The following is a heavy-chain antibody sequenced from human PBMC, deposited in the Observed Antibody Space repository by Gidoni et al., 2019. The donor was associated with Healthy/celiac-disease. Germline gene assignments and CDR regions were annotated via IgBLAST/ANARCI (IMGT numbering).Heavy chain of an antibody. CDR1: GFTFGDYA. V-gene: IGHV3-49*05. CDR3: TRDLGITMVQGVPDY. J-gene: IGHJ4*02. D-gene: IGHD3-10*01. Sequence: EVQLVESGGGLVKPGRSLRLSCTASGFTFGDYAMSWFRQAPGKGLEWVGFIRSEAYGGTTEYAASVKGRFTISRDDSKSIAYLQMNSLKTEDTAVYYCTRDLGITMVQGVPDYWGQGTLVTVSS. CDR2: IRSEAYGGTT.